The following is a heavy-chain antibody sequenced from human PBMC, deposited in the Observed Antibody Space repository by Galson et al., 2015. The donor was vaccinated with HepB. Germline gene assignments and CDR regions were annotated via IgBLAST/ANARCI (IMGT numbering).Heavy chain of an antibody. J-gene: IGHJ4*02. Sequence: TLSLTCTVSGGSISSGSYYWSWIRQPAGKGLEWIGRIYTSGSTNYNPSLKSRVTISVDTSKNQFSLKLSSVTAADTAVYYCARAKYYGPKKIFDYWGQGTLVTVSS. CDR2: IYTSGST. D-gene: IGHD3-10*01. V-gene: IGHV4-61*02. CDR3: ARAKYYGPKKIFDY. CDR1: GGSISSGSYY.